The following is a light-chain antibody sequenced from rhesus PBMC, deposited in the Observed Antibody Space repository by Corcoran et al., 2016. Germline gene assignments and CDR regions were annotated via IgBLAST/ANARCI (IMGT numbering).Light chain of an antibody. J-gene: IGKJ2*01. CDR1: QDITNC. CDR2: RAS. V-gene: IGKV1-69*01. CDR3: QQQDNSPFS. Sequence: DIQMTQSPSSLSASVGDRVTISCRASQDITNCLAWYQQKPGKAPRLLIYRASDLETGVPSRFSGSGSGTDFTITISSLQPEDVATYYCQQQDNSPFSFGQGTKVE.